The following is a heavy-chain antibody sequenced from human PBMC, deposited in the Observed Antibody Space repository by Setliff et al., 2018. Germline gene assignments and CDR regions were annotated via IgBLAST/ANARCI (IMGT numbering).Heavy chain of an antibody. J-gene: IGHJ5*02. Sequence: SETLSLTCTVSGGSISGHYWSWIRQPPGKGLEWIGYIYSSGNDYYNPSLQSRATISVDMSQNQFSLRLSSVTAADTAVYYCARDPASPAAAGGWFDPWGQGTLVTVSS. CDR3: ARDPASPAAAGGWFDP. CDR1: GGSISGHY. V-gene: IGHV4-4*09. D-gene: IGHD6-13*01. CDR2: IYSSGND.